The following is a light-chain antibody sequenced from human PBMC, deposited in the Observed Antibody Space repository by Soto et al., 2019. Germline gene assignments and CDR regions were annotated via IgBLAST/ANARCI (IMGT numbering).Light chain of an antibody. CDR3: QQYDNWPRT. CDR1: QSVSSN. J-gene: IGKJ1*01. Sequence: EIVMTQSPATLSVSPGERATLSCKASQSVSSNLAWYQQKPGQAPRLLIYGASTRAIGIPARFSGSRSGTEFTLPISSLQSEDFAVYYCQQYDNWPRTFGQGTKVEIK. V-gene: IGKV3-15*01. CDR2: GAS.